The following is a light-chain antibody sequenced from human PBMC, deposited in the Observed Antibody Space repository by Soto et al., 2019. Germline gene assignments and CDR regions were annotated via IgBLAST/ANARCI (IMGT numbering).Light chain of an antibody. CDR3: QQYNSYSRT. V-gene: IGKV1-33*01. CDR1: QDISNS. J-gene: IGKJ1*01. CDR2: NAS. Sequence: DIQMTQSPSSLSASVGDRVTITCQASQDISNSLNWYQQKPGNAPKVLIYNASNLQTGVPPSFSGSGSGTEFTLTISSLQPDDFATYYCQQYNSYSRTFGQGTKVDIK.